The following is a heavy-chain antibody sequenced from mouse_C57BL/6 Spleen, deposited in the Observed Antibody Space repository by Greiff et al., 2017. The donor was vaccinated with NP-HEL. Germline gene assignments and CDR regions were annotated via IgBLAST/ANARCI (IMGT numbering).Heavy chain of an antibody. D-gene: IGHD1-1*01. CDR1: GYTFTSYW. CDR3: ARWGVVGGNYAMDY. V-gene: IGHV1-72*01. CDR2: IDPNSGGT. Sequence: QVQLQQPGAELVKPGASVKLSCKASGYTFTSYWMHWVKQRPGRGLEWIGRIDPNSGGTKYNEKLKSKATLTVDKPASTAYMQLSSLTSEDAAVYYCARWGVVGGNYAMDYWGQGTSVTVSS. J-gene: IGHJ4*01.